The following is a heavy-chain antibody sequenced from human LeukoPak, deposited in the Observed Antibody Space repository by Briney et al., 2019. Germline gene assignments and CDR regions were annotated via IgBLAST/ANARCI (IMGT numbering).Heavy chain of an antibody. CDR3: ARDQYYYDSSGYYGGY. CDR1: GYTFTSYG. CDR2: ISAYNGNT. V-gene: IGHV1-18*01. J-gene: IGHJ4*02. D-gene: IGHD3-22*01. Sequence: ASVKVSCKASGYTFTSYGISWVRQAPGQGLEWMGWISAYNGNTNYAQKLLGRVTMTTDTSTSTAYMELRSLRSDDTAVYYCARDQYYYDSSGYYGGYWGQGTLVTVSS.